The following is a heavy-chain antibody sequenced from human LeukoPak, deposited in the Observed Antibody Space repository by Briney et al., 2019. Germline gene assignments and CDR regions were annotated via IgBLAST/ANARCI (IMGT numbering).Heavy chain of an antibody. Sequence: SETLSLTCTVSGDSISSSSSYWGWIRQPPGEGLEWIGSIYYSGSTYYNTSLKSRVTISVDTSKNQFSLKLSSVTAADTAVYYCARTGYLGIDYWGQGTLVTVSS. V-gene: IGHV4-39*01. J-gene: IGHJ4*02. CDR3: ARTGYLGIDY. CDR2: IYYSGST. D-gene: IGHD1-26*01. CDR1: GDSISSSSSY.